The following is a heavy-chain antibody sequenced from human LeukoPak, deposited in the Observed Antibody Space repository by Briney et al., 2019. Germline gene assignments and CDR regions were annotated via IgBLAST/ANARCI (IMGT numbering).Heavy chain of an antibody. V-gene: IGHV1-46*01. CDR2: INPSGGST. Sequence: ASVKVSCKASGYTFTSYYMHWVRQAPGQGLEWMGIINPSGGSTSYAQKFQGRVTMTRDMSTSTVYMELSSLRSEDTAVYYCARDPVLQPGRGKYYFDYWGQGTLVTVSS. J-gene: IGHJ4*02. D-gene: IGHD2-15*01. CDR3: ARDPVLQPGRGKYYFDY. CDR1: GYTFTSYY.